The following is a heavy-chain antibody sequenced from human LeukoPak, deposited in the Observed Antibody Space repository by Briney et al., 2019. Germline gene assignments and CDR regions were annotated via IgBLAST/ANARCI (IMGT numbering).Heavy chain of an antibody. CDR1: GFTFSNYW. CDR3: SRRFDC. CDR2: IDGSGDTI. J-gene: IGHJ4*02. V-gene: IGHV3-48*02. Sequence: GGSLRLSCAASGFTFSNYWMSWVRQAPGKGLEWVSYIDGSGDTIYYADSVKGRFTISRDNAKNSLDLQMNSLRDEDTAVYYCSRRFDCWGQGTLVTVSS.